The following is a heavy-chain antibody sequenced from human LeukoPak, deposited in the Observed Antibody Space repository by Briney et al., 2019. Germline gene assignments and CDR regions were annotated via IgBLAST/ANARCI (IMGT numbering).Heavy chain of an antibody. V-gene: IGHV4-34*01. CDR3: ARRTGYCSRTNCRTGTTRYFDY. D-gene: IGHD2-2*01. CDR1: GGSFSGYY. J-gene: IGHJ4*02. CDR2: INHSGST. Sequence: PSETLSLTCAVYGGSFSGYYWSWIRQPPGKGGEWIGEINHSGSTNYNPSLKSRVTISVHTSKNQSSLKLRSATAADTAVYYCARRTGYCSRTNCRTGTTRYFDYWGQGTLVTASS.